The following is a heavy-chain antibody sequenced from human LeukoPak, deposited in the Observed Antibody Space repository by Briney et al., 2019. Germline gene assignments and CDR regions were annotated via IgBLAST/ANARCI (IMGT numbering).Heavy chain of an antibody. J-gene: IGHJ3*02. V-gene: IGHV3-7*01. Sequence: GGSLRLSCAASGFTFSTSWMTWVRQAPGKGLEFVANIKHDGSEKYYVDSVQGRFTISRDNAKNSLYLQMNSLRAEDTAVYFCARDRDTWELLRLKAFDIWGQGTMVTVSS. CDR3: ARDRDTWELLRLKAFDI. CDR1: GFTFSTSW. CDR2: IKHDGSEK. D-gene: IGHD1-26*01.